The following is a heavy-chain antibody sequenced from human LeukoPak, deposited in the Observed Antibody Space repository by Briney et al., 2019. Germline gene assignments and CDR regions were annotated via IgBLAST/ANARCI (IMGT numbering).Heavy chain of an antibody. Sequence: GGSLRLSRAASGFTFSSYGMHWVRQAPGKGLEWVAVIWYDGSNKYYADSVKGRFTISRDNSKNTLYLQMNSLRAEDTAVYYCATLGYRGYDFHALDIWGQGTMVTVS. CDR2: IWYDGSNK. CDR3: ATLGYRGYDFHALDI. D-gene: IGHD5-12*01. CDR1: GFTFSSYG. V-gene: IGHV3-33*01. J-gene: IGHJ3*02.